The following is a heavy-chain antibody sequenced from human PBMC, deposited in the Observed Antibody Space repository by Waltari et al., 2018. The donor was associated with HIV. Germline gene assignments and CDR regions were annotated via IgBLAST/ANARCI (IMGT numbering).Heavy chain of an antibody. CDR2: IKSDGMST. D-gene: IGHD3-10*01. CDR1: TLTFTSYW. J-gene: IGHJ5*02. CDR3: ARAYCDSGSNWFDP. Sequence: QLVESGGGLVQPGGCVRLSCAASTLTFTSYWMHWVRQAPGKRLVVVSHIKSDGMSTSYADSVKGRFTIARDNAKNTLYLQMNSLKVEDTAVYYCARAYCDSGSNWFDPWGQGTLVTVSS. V-gene: IGHV3-74*01.